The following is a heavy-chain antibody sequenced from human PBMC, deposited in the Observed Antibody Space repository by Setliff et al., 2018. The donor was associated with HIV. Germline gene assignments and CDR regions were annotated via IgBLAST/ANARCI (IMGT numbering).Heavy chain of an antibody. CDR3: ARGLGQQLGRFWYFDL. J-gene: IGHJ2*01. CDR2: IYHSGRT. D-gene: IGHD6-13*01. Sequence: SETLSLTCAVSGYSISSGYYWGWIRQPPGKGLEWIGTIYHSGRTDYNPSLETRATISVDTSKNQFSLRLTSVTAADTAVYYCARGLGQQLGRFWYFDLWGRGTLVTVSS. V-gene: IGHV4-38-2*01. CDR1: GYSISSGYY.